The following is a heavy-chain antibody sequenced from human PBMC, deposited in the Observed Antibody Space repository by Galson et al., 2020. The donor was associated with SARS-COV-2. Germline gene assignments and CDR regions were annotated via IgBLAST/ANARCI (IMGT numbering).Heavy chain of an antibody. V-gene: IGHV4-34*01. D-gene: IGHD3-22*01. Sequence: PSETLSLTCAVYGGSFSGYYWSWIRQPPGKGLEWIGEINHSGSTNYNPSLKSRVTISVDTSKNQFSLKLSSVTAADTAVYYCARFGDSSGYSADAFDIWGQGTMVTVSS. CDR3: ARFGDSSGYSADAFDI. CDR2: INHSGST. J-gene: IGHJ3*02. CDR1: GGSFSGYY.